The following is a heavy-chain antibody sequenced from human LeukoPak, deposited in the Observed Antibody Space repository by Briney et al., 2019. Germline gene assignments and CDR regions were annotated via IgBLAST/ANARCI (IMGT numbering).Heavy chain of an antibody. Sequence: GGSLRLSCAASGFTFDDYGMSWVRQAPGKGLEWVSGINWNGGSTGYADSVKGRFTISRDNAKNSLYLQMNSLRAEDTALYYCARMHQAAAGYDFDCWGQGTLVSVSS. V-gene: IGHV3-20*04. D-gene: IGHD6-13*01. CDR1: GFTFDDYG. CDR3: ARMHQAAAGYDFDC. CDR2: INWNGGST. J-gene: IGHJ4*02.